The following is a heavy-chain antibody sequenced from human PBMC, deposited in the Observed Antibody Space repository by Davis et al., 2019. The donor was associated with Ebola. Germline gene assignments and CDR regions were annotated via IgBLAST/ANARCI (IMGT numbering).Heavy chain of an antibody. CDR1: GDSVSGSSGA. Sequence: HSQTLSLTCAISGDSVSGSSGAWNWIRQSPSRGLEWLGRTYYSSKWYNESALSVKSRITISPDTSKNQFSLHLNSVTPEDTAVYFCARGWLRTKFDYWGQGTQVTVSS. V-gene: IGHV6-1*01. CDR2: TYYSSKWYN. J-gene: IGHJ4*02. D-gene: IGHD1-1*01. CDR3: ARGWLRTKFDY.